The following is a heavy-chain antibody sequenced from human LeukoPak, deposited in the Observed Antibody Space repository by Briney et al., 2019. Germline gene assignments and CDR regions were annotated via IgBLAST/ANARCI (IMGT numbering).Heavy chain of an antibody. D-gene: IGHD4-17*01. CDR3: ARDAFWTVTTDWFAP. CDR1: GGTFSSYA. J-gene: IGHJ5*02. Sequence: SVKVSCKASGGTFSSYAISWVRQAPGQGLEWMGRIIPILGIANYAQKFQGRVTITADKSTSTAYMELSSLRSEDTAVYYCARDAFWTVTTDWFAPGGQGTLATVPS. CDR2: IIPILGIA. V-gene: IGHV1-69*04.